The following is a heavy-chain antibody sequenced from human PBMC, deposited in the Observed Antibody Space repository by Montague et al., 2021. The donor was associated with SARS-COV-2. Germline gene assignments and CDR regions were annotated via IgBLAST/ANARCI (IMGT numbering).Heavy chain of an antibody. D-gene: IGHD3-10*01. Sequence: SETLSLTCTVSGGSMSDHYWAWIRQPPGKGLEWLAYIYYSGGINSNASXXGGVSMSVDTSKNQFSLKLTSVTAADTAVYYCARAVSVRRAVNWFDPWGQGTLVTVSS. V-gene: IGHV4-59*11. CDR2: IYYSGGI. CDR1: GGSMSDHY. J-gene: IGHJ5*02. CDR3: ARAVSVRRAVNWFDP.